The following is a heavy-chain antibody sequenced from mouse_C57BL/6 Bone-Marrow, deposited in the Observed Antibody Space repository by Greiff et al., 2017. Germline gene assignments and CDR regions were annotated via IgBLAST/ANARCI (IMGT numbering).Heavy chain of an antibody. CDR3: ARYIRGGYYAMDY. CDR1: GYSITSDY. J-gene: IGHJ4*01. CDR2: ISYSGST. V-gene: IGHV3-8*01. Sequence: EVKLVESGPGLAKPSQTLSLTCSVTGYSITSDYWNWIRKFPGNKLEYMGYISYSGSTYYNPSLKSRISITRDTSKNQYYLQLNSVTTEDTATYYCARYIRGGYYAMDYWGQGTSVTVSS.